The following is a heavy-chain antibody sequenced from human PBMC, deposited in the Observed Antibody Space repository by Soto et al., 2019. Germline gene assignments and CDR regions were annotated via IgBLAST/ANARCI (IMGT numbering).Heavy chain of an antibody. CDR3: ARDIGGRAYDFWSGYSKPALDY. J-gene: IGHJ4*02. D-gene: IGHD3-3*01. CDR2: ISNDGSKR. V-gene: IGHV3-30-3*01. CDR1: GFSFSTYA. Sequence: GGSLRLSCATSGFSFSTYAIHWVRQAPGKGLDWVAVISNDGSKRYYAQSVKGRFTISRDNSNNTVDLQMDSLRAEDTALYYCARDIGGRAYDFWSGYSKPALDYWGQGT.